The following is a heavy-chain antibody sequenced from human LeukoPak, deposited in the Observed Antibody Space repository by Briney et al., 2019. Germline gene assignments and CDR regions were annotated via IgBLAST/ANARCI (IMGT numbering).Heavy chain of an antibody. V-gene: IGHV1-69*04. J-gene: IGHJ6*02. CDR3: ARDFVVVVAATQARYYYYGMDV. D-gene: IGHD2-15*01. Sequence: SVKVSCKASGGTFSSYAISWVRQAPGQGLEWMGRIIPILGIANYAQKFQGRVTITADKSTSTAYMELSSLRSEDTAVYYCARDFVVVVAATQARYYYYGMDVWSQGTTVTVSS. CDR2: IIPILGIA. CDR1: GGTFSSYA.